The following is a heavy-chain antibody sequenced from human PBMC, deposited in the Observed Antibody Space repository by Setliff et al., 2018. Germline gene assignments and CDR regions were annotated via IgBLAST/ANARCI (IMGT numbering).Heavy chain of an antibody. Sequence: SVKVSCKASGYTFSAFYIYWVRQAPGQGLEWMGGIIPILGIANYAQKFQGRVTITADESTSTAYMELSSLRSEDTAVYYCARGAYYYYYGMDVWGQGTTVTV. V-gene: IGHV1-69*10. CDR2: IIPILGIA. J-gene: IGHJ6*02. CDR1: GYTFSAFY. CDR3: ARGAYYYYYGMDV.